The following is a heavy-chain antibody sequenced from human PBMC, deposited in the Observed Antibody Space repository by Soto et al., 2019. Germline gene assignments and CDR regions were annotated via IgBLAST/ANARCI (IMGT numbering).Heavy chain of an antibody. J-gene: IGHJ6*02. CDR3: ARFSVVVTPNYYGMDV. D-gene: IGHD2-2*01. V-gene: IGHV1-69*13. Sequence: EASVKVSCKASGGTFSSYAISWVRQAPGQGLEWMGGIIPIFGTANYAQKFQGRVTITADESTSTAYMELSSLRSEDTAVYYCARFSVVVTPNYYGMDVWGQGTTVTVSS. CDR2: IIPIFGTA. CDR1: GGTFSSYA.